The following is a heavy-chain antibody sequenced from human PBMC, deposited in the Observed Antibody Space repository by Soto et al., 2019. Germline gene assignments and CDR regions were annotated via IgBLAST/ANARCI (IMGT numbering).Heavy chain of an antibody. CDR3: ARGPWYNWNAGYYFDY. D-gene: IGHD1-20*01. J-gene: IGHJ4*02. Sequence: QVQLVQSGAEVKKPGSSVKVSCKASGGTFSSYAISWVRQAPGQGLEWMGGIIPIFGTANYAQKFQGRVTSTADESTSTAYMERSSLRSEDTAVYYCARGPWYNWNAGYYFDYWGQGTLVTVSS. V-gene: IGHV1-69*12. CDR2: IIPIFGTA. CDR1: GGTFSSYA.